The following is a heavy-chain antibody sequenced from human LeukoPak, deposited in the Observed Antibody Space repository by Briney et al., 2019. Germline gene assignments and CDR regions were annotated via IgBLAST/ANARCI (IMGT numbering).Heavy chain of an antibody. V-gene: IGHV1-18*04. CDR3: ARAPAYCTNGVCSKYYFDY. J-gene: IGHJ4*02. CDR1: GYTSTSYG. CDR2: ISPNNDNT. D-gene: IGHD2-8*01. Sequence: ASVKVSCKASGYTSTSYGISWVRQAPGQGLEWMGWISPNNDNTNFAQKFQGRVTMTTDTSTSTAYMELRSLRSDDTAVYYCARAPAYCTNGVCSKYYFDYWGQGTPVTVSS.